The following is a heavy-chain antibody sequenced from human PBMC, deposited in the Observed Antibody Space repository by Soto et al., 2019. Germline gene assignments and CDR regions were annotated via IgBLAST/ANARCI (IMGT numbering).Heavy chain of an antibody. CDR1: GFTFSSYA. Sequence: GGSLRLSCAASGFTFSSYAMSWVRQAPGKGLEWVSAISGSGGSTYYADSVKGRFTISRDNSKNTLYLQMNSLRAEDTAVYYCAKDLTYNWNYGGDYWGQGTLVTVSS. J-gene: IGHJ4*02. CDR3: AKDLTYNWNYGGDY. CDR2: ISGSGGST. V-gene: IGHV3-23*01. D-gene: IGHD1-7*01.